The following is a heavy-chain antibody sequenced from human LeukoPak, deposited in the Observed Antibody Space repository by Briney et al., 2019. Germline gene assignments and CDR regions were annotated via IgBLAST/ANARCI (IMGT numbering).Heavy chain of an antibody. D-gene: IGHD3-9*01. Sequence: ASVKVSCKASGYTFTSYDINWVRQATGQGLEWMGWMNPNGGNTGYAQKFQGRVTMTRNTSISTAYMELSSLRSEDTAVYYCARGLRYFDWLSPWGQGTLVTVSS. CDR3: ARGLRYFDWLSP. CDR2: MNPNGGNT. CDR1: GYTFTSYD. V-gene: IGHV1-8*01. J-gene: IGHJ5*02.